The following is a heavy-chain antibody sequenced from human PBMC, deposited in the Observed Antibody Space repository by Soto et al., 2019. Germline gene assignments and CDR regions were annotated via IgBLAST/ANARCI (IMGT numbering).Heavy chain of an antibody. CDR3: AKDSGASPVVLLWFKDYYGMDV. V-gene: IGHV3-30*18. CDR1: GFTFSSYG. CDR2: ISYDGSNK. Sequence: PGGSLRLSCAASGFTFSSYGMHWVRQAPGKGLKWVAVISYDGSNKYYADSVKGRFTISRDNSKNTLYLQMNSLRAEDTAVYYCAKDSGASPVVLLWFKDYYGMDVWGQGTTVTVSS. J-gene: IGHJ6*02. D-gene: IGHD3-10*01.